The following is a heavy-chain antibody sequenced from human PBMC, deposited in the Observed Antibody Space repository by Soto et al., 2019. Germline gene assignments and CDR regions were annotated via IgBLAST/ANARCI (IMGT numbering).Heavy chain of an antibody. CDR2: ISGSADAT. CDR1: GFTFSTYA. J-gene: IGHJ4*02. CDR3: AKGGDGYCSTTSCLFHFDY. V-gene: IGHV3-23*01. D-gene: IGHD2-2*01. Sequence: EVQLLESGGGLVQTGGSLRLSCAASGFTFSTYAMSCVRQAPGKGLEGVSTISGSADATFYADSVTGRFAIFRDNSRTMFYLQMNSLRAEDTAVYYCAKGGDGYCSTTSCLFHFDYWGPGTLATVSS.